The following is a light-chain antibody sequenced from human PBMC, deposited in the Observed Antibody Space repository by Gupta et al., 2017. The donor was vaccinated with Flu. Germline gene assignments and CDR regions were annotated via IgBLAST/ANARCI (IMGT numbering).Light chain of an antibody. V-gene: IGLV3-10*01. Sequence: LPPPPSVSVSTGQTVRITCSGDALPKKNAYWYHQKSGPAPVLVIFEDKQRPSGIPERFSGSSCGTRATLTNSGAQGEDEGDYYCYSTETSGHKREFGGGTRLTVL. CDR2: EDK. J-gene: IGLJ3*02. CDR1: ALPKKN. CDR3: YSTETSGHKRE.